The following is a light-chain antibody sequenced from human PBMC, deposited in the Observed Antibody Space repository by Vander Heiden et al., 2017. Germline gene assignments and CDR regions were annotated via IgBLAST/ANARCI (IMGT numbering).Light chain of an antibody. CDR2: EVS. J-gene: IGKJ2*02. V-gene: IGKV1-33*01. CDR1: QDISNY. Sequence: DVQMTQSPSSLSASVGDRVTITCQASQDISNYLNWYQQRPGKAPKLLIYEVSNWETGVPDRFSGSGSGTDFTLTISSLQPEDIATYYCQQYDNRPCTFGQGTKLEIK. CDR3: QQYDNRPCT.